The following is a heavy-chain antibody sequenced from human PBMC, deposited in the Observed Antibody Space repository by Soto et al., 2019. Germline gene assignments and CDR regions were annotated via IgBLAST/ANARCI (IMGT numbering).Heavy chain of an antibody. V-gene: IGHV1-18*01. Sequence: ASVKVSCKASGYTFTSYGISWVRQAPGQGLEWMGWISAYNGNTNYAQKRQGRVTMTTDTSTSTAYMELRSLRSDETAVYYCARRYSGYDYGTNWFDPWGQGTLVTVSS. CDR2: ISAYNGNT. D-gene: IGHD5-12*01. J-gene: IGHJ5*02. CDR3: ARRYSGYDYGTNWFDP. CDR1: GYTFTSYG.